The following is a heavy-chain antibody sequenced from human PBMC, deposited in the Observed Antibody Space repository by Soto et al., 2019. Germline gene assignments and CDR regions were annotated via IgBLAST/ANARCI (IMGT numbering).Heavy chain of an antibody. CDR3: AGHGIVGAWGGDY. J-gene: IGHJ4*02. V-gene: IGHV4-4*02. Sequence: QVQLQESGPGLVKPSGTLSLTCAVSGGSISSSNWWSWVRQPPGKGLEWIGEIYHSGSTNYNPSLKGRGTKSVDKSKNQFSLKLRSVTAADTAVYYCAGHGIVGAWGGDYWGQGTLVTVSS. CDR1: GGSISSSNW. CDR2: IYHSGST. D-gene: IGHD1-26*01.